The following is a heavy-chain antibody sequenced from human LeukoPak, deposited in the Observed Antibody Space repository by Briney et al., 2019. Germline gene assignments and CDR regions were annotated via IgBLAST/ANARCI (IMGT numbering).Heavy chain of an antibody. CDR3: ARDRSTVTTYPDY. Sequence: SVKVSCKASGGTFSSYAICWVRQAPGQGLEWMGRIIPILGIANYAQKFQGRVTITADKSTSTAYMELSSLRSEDTAVYYCARDRSTVTTYPDYWGQGTLVTVSS. CDR2: IIPILGIA. V-gene: IGHV1-69*04. CDR1: GGTFSSYA. J-gene: IGHJ4*02. D-gene: IGHD4-11*01.